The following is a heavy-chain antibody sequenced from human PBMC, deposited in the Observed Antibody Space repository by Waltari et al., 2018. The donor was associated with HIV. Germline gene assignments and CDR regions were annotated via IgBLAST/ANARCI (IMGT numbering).Heavy chain of an antibody. V-gene: IGHV4-59*01. CDR2: ST. D-gene: IGHD6-19*01. CDR3: ARENVVPSVAGTLGYYYGMDV. Sequence: STNYNPSLKSRVTISVDTSKNQFSLKLSSVTAADTAVYYCARENVVPSVAGTLGYYYGMDVWGQGTTVTVSS. J-gene: IGHJ6*02.